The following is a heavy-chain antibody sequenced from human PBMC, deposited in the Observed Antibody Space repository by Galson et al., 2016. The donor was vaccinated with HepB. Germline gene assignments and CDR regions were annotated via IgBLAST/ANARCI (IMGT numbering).Heavy chain of an antibody. J-gene: IGHJ3*02. CDR1: GDSISNYY. CDR3: ARDYYGSGGYYYDASEI. D-gene: IGHD3-22*01. Sequence: SETLSLTCTVSGDSISNYYWSWIRQPPGKGLEWIGYIYYSGSTSYNPSLKSRVTILVDTSKNQFSLKLSSVTAADTAVYYCARDYYGSGGYYYDASEIWGQGTMVTVSS. CDR2: IYYSGST. V-gene: IGHV4-59*01.